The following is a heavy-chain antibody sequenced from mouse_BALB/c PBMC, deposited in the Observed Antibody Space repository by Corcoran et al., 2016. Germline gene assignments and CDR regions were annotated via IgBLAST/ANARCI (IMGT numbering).Heavy chain of an antibody. CDR2: INPYYGST. V-gene: IGHV1-39*01. Sequence: EIQLQQTGPELVKPGASVKISCKASGYSFTDYIMLWVKQSHGKSLEWIGNINPYYGSTSYNLKFKGKATLTVDKSSSTAYMQLNSLTSEDSAVYYCARWLDGYLPYYAMDYWGQGTSVTVSS. CDR1: GYSFTDYI. J-gene: IGHJ4*01. D-gene: IGHD2-3*01. CDR3: ARWLDGYLPYYAMDY.